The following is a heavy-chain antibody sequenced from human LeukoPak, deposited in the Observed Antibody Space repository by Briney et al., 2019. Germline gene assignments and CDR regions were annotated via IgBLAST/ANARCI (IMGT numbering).Heavy chain of an antibody. V-gene: IGHV3-74*01. CDR2: IASDGSST. D-gene: IGHD4-23*01. J-gene: IGHJ4*02. CDR3: ARGRPHGNDY. CDR1: GFTFSSYW. Sequence: PGGSLRLSCAASGFTFSSYWMNWGRQAPGKGLVWVSRIASDGSSTTYADSVKGRFSISRDNAKNKLYLQMNSLRVEDTAVYYCARGRPHGNDYWGQGTLVTVSS.